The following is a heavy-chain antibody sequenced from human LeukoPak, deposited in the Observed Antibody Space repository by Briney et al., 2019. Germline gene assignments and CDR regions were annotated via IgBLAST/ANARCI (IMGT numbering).Heavy chain of an antibody. D-gene: IGHD2-15*01. J-gene: IGHJ4*02. CDR3: ARDKYCSGGKCYGLGLGFDY. Sequence: PGGSLRLSFAASGFTFSRYVWNWVRQAPGKGLDWVSYISGSSGTMYYADFVKGRFTISRDDANNSLYLQMNRLRAEDTAVYYCARDKYCSGGKCYGLGLGFDYWGQGSLVIVSS. CDR2: ISGSSGTM. V-gene: IGHV3-48*03. CDR1: GFTFSRYV.